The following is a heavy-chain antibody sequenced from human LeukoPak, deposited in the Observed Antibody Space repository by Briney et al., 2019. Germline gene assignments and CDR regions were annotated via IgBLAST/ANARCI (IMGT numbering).Heavy chain of an antibody. CDR2: FDPEDGET. J-gene: IGHJ6*02. Sequence: ASVKVSCKVSGYTLTELSMHWVRQAPGKGLEWMGGFDPEDGETIYAQKFQVRVTMTEDTSTDTAYMELSSLRSEDTAVYYCATRNYDILTGYYRPYYYYYGMDVWGQGTTVTVSS. D-gene: IGHD3-9*01. V-gene: IGHV1-24*01. CDR1: GYTLTELS. CDR3: ATRNYDILTGYYRPYYYYYGMDV.